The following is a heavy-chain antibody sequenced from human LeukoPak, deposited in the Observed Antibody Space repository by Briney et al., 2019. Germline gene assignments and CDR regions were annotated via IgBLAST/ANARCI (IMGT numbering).Heavy chain of an antibody. CDR3: AREESGYCNGGSCPFYFDS. V-gene: IGHV4-4*07. Sequence: SETLSLTCTVSGGSISSYYWSWLRQPAGKGLEWIGRIYTSGDTNYNPSLKSRVTMSVDTSKNQFSLRLNSVTAADTAVYYCAREESGYCNGGSCPFYFDSWGQGTLVTVSS. J-gene: IGHJ4*02. CDR1: GGSISSYY. D-gene: IGHD2-15*01. CDR2: IYTSGDT.